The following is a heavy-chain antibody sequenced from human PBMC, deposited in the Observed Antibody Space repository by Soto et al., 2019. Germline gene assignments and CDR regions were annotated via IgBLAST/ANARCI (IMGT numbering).Heavy chain of an antibody. CDR3: VKGLPYSSSWYERAFDI. Sequence: GGSLRLSCSTSGFTFSSSAMHWVRQAPGKGLVYVSSISNDGIRTYYGDLVKGRFTISRDNFEHTLYLQMSSLRAEDTALYYCVKGLPYSSSWYERAFDIWGQGTMVTVSS. D-gene: IGHD6-13*01. CDR2: ISNDGIRT. CDR1: GFTFSSSA. J-gene: IGHJ3*02. V-gene: IGHV3-64D*08.